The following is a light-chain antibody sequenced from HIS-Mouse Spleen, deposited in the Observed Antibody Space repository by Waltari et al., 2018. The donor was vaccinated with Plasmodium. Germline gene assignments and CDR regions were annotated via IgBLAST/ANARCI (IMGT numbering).Light chain of an antibody. CDR2: EDS. CDR3: YSTDSSGNHRV. J-gene: IGLJ3*02. Sequence: SYELTQPPSVSVSPGQTARLTCSGYALSKQYAYWYQQKSGQAPVLVIYEDSKRPSGIPERFSGSSSGTMATLTISGAQVEDEADYYCYSTDSSGNHRVFGGGTKLTVL. CDR1: ALSKQY. V-gene: IGLV3-10*01.